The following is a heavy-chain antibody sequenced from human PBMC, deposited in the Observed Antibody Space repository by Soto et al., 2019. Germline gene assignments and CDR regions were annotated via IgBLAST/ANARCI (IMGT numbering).Heavy chain of an antibody. Sequence: QVQLQESGPGLVKPSETLSLTCTVSGGSISGYYWSWIRQPPGKGLEWIGHVYYSGSTNYNPSLTCRVPILVHTSKRQFSLKLSSVAAADTAVYYCARHACRGTSCSLDYWGQGTLVTVSS. CDR3: ARHACRGTSCSLDY. V-gene: IGHV4-59*08. CDR1: GGSISGYY. CDR2: VYYSGST. D-gene: IGHD2-2*01. J-gene: IGHJ4*02.